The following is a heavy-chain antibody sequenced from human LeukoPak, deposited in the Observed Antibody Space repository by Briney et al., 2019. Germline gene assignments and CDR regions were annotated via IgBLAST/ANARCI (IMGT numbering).Heavy chain of an antibody. CDR1: GGSVSSGSYY. V-gene: IGHV4-61*01. J-gene: IGHJ6*02. CDR2: IYYSGST. CDR3: ARDRHYYDSSGYYPRMDV. D-gene: IGHD3-22*01. Sequence: SETLSLTCTVSGGSVSSGSYYWSWIRQPPGKGLEWIGYIYYSGSTNYNPSLKSRVTISVDTSKNQFSLKLSSVTAADTALYYCARDRHYYDSSGYYPRMDVWGQGTTVTVSS.